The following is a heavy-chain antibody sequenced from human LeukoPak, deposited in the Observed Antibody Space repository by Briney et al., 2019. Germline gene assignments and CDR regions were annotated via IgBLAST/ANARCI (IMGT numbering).Heavy chain of an antibody. CDR2: ISYDASNK. D-gene: IGHD1/OR15-1a*01. Sequence: PGGSLRLSCAASGFTFSGYAMNWVRQAPGKGLEWVADISYDASNKNYADSVKGRFTISRDNSKNTLYLQMNSLRAEDTAVYYCAKGGEQVTWNFQNWGQGTLVTVSS. CDR3: AKGGEQVTWNFQN. J-gene: IGHJ1*01. CDR1: GFTFSGYA. V-gene: IGHV3-30*04.